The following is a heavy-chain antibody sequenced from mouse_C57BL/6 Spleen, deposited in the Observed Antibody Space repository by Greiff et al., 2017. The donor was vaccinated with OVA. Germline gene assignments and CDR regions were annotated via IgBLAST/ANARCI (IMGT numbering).Heavy chain of an antibody. CDR1: GFSLTSYG. V-gene: IGHV2-6*01. D-gene: IGHD2-3*01. CDR2: IWGVGST. CDR3: ASGWAMDY. Sequence: VKLMESGPGLVAPSQSLSITCTVSGFSLTSYGVDWVRQSPGKGLEWLGLIWGVGSTNYNSAPKSRLSISKDNSKSQVFLKMNSLQTDDTAMYYCASGWAMDYWGQGTSVTVSS. J-gene: IGHJ4*01.